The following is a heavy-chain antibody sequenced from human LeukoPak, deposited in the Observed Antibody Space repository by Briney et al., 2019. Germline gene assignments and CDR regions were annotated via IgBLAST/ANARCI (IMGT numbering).Heavy chain of an antibody. CDR2: ISGSGGST. D-gene: IGHD3-22*01. CDR3: AKPDSSGFDY. J-gene: IGHJ4*02. CDR1: GFTFSSYA. V-gene: IGHV3-23*01. Sequence: GGSLRLSCAASGFTFSSYAMSWVRRAPGKGLEWVSAISGSGGSTYYADSVKGRFTISRDNSKNTLYLQMNSLRAEDTTVYYCAKPDSSGFDYWGQGTLVTVSS.